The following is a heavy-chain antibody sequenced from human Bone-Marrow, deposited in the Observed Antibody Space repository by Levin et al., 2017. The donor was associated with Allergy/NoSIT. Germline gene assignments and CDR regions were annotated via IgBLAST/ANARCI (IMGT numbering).Heavy chain of an antibody. CDR3: RDSSGYYWDAFDI. J-gene: IGHJ3*02. V-gene: IGHV3-23*01. CDR2: ISGSGGST. Sequence: GESLKISCAASGFTFSSYAMSWVRQAPGKGLEWVSAISGSGGSTYYADSVKGRFTISRDNSKNTLYLQMNSLRAEDTAVYYCRDSSGYYWDAFDIWGQGTMVTVSS. D-gene: IGHD3-22*01. CDR1: GFTFSSYA.